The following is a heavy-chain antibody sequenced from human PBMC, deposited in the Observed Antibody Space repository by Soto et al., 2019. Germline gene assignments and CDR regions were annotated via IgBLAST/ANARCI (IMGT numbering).Heavy chain of an antibody. V-gene: IGHV4-34*01. D-gene: IGHD1-26*01. Sequence: SETLSLTCTVSGDSISSYYWSWIRQPPGKGLEWIGEINHSGSTNYNPSLKSRVTISVDTSKNQFSLKLSSVTAADTAVYYCARDSVVGATGYFQHWGQGTLVTVSS. CDR3: ARDSVVGATGYFQH. CDR1: GDSISSYY. CDR2: INHSGST. J-gene: IGHJ1*01.